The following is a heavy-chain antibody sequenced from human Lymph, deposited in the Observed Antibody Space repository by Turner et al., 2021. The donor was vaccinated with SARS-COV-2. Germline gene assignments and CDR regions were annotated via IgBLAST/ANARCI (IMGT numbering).Heavy chain of an antibody. CDR1: GFTFSSYS. J-gene: IGHJ4*02. Sequence: EVQLVGSGGGLVQPGGPLRLSCAASGFTFSSYSMNWVRQAPGKGLEWISSITFTSSSIYYADSVKGRFTISRDNAKNSLYLQMNSLRAEDTAVYYCARGPPDFPYYFDYWGQGTLVTVSS. D-gene: IGHD2-21*02. V-gene: IGHV3-21*01. CDR3: ARGPPDFPYYFDY. CDR2: ITFTSSSI.